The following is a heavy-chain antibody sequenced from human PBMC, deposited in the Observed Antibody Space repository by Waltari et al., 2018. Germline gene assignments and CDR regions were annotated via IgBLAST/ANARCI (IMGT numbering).Heavy chain of an antibody. CDR2: INADGNRP. J-gene: IGHJ4*02. V-gene: IGHV3-74*01. CDR3: ARARWLDY. Sequence: DVHLVESGGGLAQPGGSLRLSWAASGFTFSSYWMYWVRQVPGKGLMWVSQINADGNRPNYADSVRGRFTISRDNAKDTLYLQMNSLRVEDTGVYYCARARWLDYWGQGTLVTVSS. D-gene: IGHD2-15*01. CDR1: GFTFSSYW.